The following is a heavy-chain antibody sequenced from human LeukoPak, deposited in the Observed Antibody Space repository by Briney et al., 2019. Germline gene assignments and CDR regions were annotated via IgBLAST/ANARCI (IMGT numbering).Heavy chain of an antibody. V-gene: IGHV1-2*04. J-gene: IGHJ4*02. CDR1: GYTFTGYY. Sequence: ASVKVSCKASGYTFTGYYMHWVRQAPGQGLEWMGWINPNSGGTNYAQKFQGWATMTRDTSISTAYMELSRLRSDDTAVYYCARAGEDYGDYLDYWGQGTLVTVSS. D-gene: IGHD4-17*01. CDR3: ARAGEDYGDYLDY. CDR2: INPNSGGT.